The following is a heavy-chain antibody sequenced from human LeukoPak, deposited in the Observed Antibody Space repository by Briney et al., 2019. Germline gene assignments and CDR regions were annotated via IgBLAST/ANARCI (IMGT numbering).Heavy chain of an antibody. D-gene: IGHD6-13*01. J-gene: IGHJ4*02. V-gene: IGHV4-61*02. Sequence: SETLSLTCTVSGGSISSGSYYWSWIRQPAGKGLEWIGRIYTSGSINYNPSLKSRVTISVDTSKNQFSLKLSSVTAADTAVYYCARGRPGIAAAGQPYFDYWGQGTLVTVSS. CDR1: GGSISSGSYY. CDR2: IYTSGSI. CDR3: ARGRPGIAAAGQPYFDY.